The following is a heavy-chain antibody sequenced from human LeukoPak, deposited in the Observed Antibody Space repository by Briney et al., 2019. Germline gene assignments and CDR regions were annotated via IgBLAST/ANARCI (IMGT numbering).Heavy chain of an antibody. V-gene: IGHV4-31*03. CDR3: ARHSGSYDPDY. D-gene: IGHD1-26*01. CDR1: GGSISSGGYY. J-gene: IGHJ4*02. Sequence: SETLTLTCTVSGGSISSGGYYWSWIRQHPGKGLEWIGYIYYSGSTYYNPSLKSRVTISVDTSKNQFSLKLSSVTAADTAVYYCARHSGSYDPDYWGQGTLVTVSS. CDR2: IYYSGST.